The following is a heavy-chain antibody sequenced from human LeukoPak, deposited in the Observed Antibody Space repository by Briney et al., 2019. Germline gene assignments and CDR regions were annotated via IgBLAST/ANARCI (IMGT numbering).Heavy chain of an antibody. CDR2: MNPNSGNT. J-gene: IGHJ5*02. V-gene: IGHV1-8*01. Sequence: ASVKVSCKASGYTFTSYDINWVRQATGQGLEGMGLMNPNSGNTGYAQKFQGRVTMTRNTSISTAYMELSSLRSEDTAVYYCERHHESRYCSSTSCPTGWFDPWGQGTLVTVSS. CDR1: GYTFTSYD. D-gene: IGHD2-2*01. CDR3: ERHHESRYCSSTSCPTGWFDP.